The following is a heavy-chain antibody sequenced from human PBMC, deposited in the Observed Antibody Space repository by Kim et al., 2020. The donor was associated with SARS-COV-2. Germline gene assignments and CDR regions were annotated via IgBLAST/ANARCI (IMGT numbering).Heavy chain of an antibody. D-gene: IGHD2-15*01. V-gene: IGHV4-4*09. CDR3: ARNLATSGREAFDV. Sequence: YNPSLKSRVTISMDTSKSQFSLNLNSVTAADTAVYYCARNLATSGREAFDVWGQGTLVTVSS. J-gene: IGHJ3*01.